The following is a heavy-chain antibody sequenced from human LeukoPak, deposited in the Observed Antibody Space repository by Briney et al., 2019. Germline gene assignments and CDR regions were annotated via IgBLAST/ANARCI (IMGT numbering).Heavy chain of an antibody. CDR2: IRYDGSNK. CDR1: GFTFSSYG. D-gene: IGHD3-16*01. V-gene: IGHV3-30*02. Sequence: PGGSLRLSCAASGFTFSSYGMHWVRQAPGKGLEWVAFIRYDGSNKYYADSVKGRFTISRDNSKNTLYLQMNSLRAEDTAVYYCARDIWGGKDPDWFDPWGQGTLVTVSS. J-gene: IGHJ5*02. CDR3: ARDIWGGKDPDWFDP.